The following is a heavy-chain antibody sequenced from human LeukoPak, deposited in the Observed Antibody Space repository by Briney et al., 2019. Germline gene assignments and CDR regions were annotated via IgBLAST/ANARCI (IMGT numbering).Heavy chain of an antibody. CDR1: GYTFTVYY. Sequence: ASVKLSCKASGYTFTVYYVQWVREAPGQGLEWMGWINSNSGGTNYAQKFQGRVTMTRDTSISTAYMELSSLRSDDTAVYYCARQFRATFPYYSSQATLVTVSS. V-gene: IGHV1-2*02. CDR3: ARQFRATFPYY. D-gene: IGHD1-1*01. CDR2: INSNSGGT. J-gene: IGHJ4*02.